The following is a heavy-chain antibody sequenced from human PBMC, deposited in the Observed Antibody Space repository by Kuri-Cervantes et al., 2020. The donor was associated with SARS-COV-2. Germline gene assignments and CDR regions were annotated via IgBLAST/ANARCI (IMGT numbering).Heavy chain of an antibody. D-gene: IGHD1-26*01. V-gene: IGHV3-33*01. CDR1: GFTLRSYG. Sequence: GGSLRLSCAASGFTLRSYGMHWVRQAPGKGLEWVAVIWYDGSNKYYADSVKGRFTISRDNSKNTVFLQMDSLRAEDTAVYYCARDVRYSGSYQCTSWGQGTVVTVSS. CDR3: ARDVRYSGSYQCTS. CDR2: IWYDGSNK. J-gene: IGHJ5*02.